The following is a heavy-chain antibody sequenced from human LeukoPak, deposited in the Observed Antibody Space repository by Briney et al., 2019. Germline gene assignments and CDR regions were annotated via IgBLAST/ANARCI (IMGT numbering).Heavy chain of an antibody. CDR3: ARQPLNSGTYFDY. Sequence: SETLSLTCTVSGGSISSSSYYWGWIRQPPGKGLEWIGSIYYSGSTYYNPSLKSRVTISVDTSKNHFSLKLNSVTDADTAVYYCARQPLNSGTYFDYWGQGTLVTVSS. CDR1: GGSISSSSYY. CDR2: IYYSGST. D-gene: IGHD1-26*01. V-gene: IGHV4-39*01. J-gene: IGHJ4*02.